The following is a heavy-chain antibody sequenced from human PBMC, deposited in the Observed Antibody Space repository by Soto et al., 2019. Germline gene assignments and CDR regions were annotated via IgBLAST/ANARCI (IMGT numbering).Heavy chain of an antibody. Sequence: SETLSLTCTVSGGSISSSSYYWVWIRQPPGKGLEWIGSIYYSGSTYYNPSLKSRVTISVDTSKNQFSLKLSSVTAADTAVYYCARLGGVDTAMVPFFDYWGQGTLVTVSS. V-gene: IGHV4-39*01. CDR1: GGSISSSSYY. J-gene: IGHJ4*01. CDR2: IYYSGST. CDR3: ARLGGVDTAMVPFFDY. D-gene: IGHD5-18*01.